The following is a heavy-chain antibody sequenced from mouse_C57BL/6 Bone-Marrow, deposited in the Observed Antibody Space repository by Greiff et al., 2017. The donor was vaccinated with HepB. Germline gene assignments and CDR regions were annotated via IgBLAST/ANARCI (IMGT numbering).Heavy chain of an antibody. CDR1: GFSLTSYG. V-gene: IGHV2-2*01. CDR3: ARNGPYYYGSYWYFDV. Sequence: VQLQQSGPGLVQPSQSLSITCTVSGFSLTSYGVHWVRQSPGKGLEWLGVIWSGGSTDYNAAFISRPSISKDNSKSQVFFKMNSLQADDTAIYYCARNGPYYYGSYWYFDVWGTGTTVTVSS. J-gene: IGHJ1*03. CDR2: IWSGGST. D-gene: IGHD1-1*01.